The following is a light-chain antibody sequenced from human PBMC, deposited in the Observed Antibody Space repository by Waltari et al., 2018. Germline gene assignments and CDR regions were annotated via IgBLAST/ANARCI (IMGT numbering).Light chain of an antibody. CDR3: GADHGSGSNFG. CDR2: VGTGGIVG. Sequence: QPVLTQPPSASASLGASVTLTCTLSSGYSNYKVDWYQQRPGKGPRFVMRVGTGGIVGSKGDGIPDRFSVLGSGLNRYLTIKNIQEEDESDYHCGADHGSGSNFGFGGGTKLTVL. V-gene: IGLV9-49*01. J-gene: IGLJ2*01. CDR1: SGYSNYK.